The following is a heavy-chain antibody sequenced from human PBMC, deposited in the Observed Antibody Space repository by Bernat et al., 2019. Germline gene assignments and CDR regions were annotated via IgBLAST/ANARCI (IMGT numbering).Heavy chain of an antibody. V-gene: IGHV3-30*18. CDR1: GFTFSSYG. CDR3: AKGSSSWYAGWFDP. Sequence: QVQLVESGGGVVQPGRSLRLSCAASGFTFSSYGMHWVRQAPGKGLEWVAVISYDGSNKYYADSVKGRFTISRDNSKNTLYLQMKSLRAEDTAVYYCAKGSSSWYAGWFDPWGQGTLVTVSS. CDR2: ISYDGSNK. D-gene: IGHD6-13*01. J-gene: IGHJ5*02.